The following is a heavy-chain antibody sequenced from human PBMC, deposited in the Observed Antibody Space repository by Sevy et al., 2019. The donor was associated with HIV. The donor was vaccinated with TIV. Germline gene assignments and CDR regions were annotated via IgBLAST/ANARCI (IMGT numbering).Heavy chain of an antibody. CDR3: AIQGQGFDY. V-gene: IGHV4-59*01. J-gene: IGHJ4*02. Sequence: SETLSLTCTVSGGSISSYYWSWIRQPPGKGLEWIGYIYYSGSTNYNPSLKSRVTISVDTSKNQFSLKLSSVTAADTAVYYCAIQGQGFDYWGQGILVTVSS. CDR1: GGSISSYY. CDR2: IYYSGST.